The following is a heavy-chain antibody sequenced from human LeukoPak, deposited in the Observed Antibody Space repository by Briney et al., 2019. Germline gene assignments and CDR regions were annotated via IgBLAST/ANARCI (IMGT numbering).Heavy chain of an antibody. CDR1: GLTFSNAW. CDR2: IKSKTDGGTT. D-gene: IGHD3-16*02. J-gene: IGHJ4*02. V-gene: IGHV3-15*01. Sequence: GGSLRLSCAASGLTFSNAWMSWVRQAPGKGLEWVGRIKSKTDGGTTDYAAPVKGRFTISRDDSKNTLYLQMNSLKTEDTAVYYCTVPRLGELSSLVYWGQGTLVTVSS. CDR3: TVPRLGELSSLVY.